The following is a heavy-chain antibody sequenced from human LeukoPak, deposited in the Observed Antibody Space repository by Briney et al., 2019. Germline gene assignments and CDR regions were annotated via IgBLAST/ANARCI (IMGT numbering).Heavy chain of an antibody. Sequence: GSLRLSCAASGFTFSSYAMSWVRQAPGKGLEWVSAISGGGGSTYYADSVKGRFTISRDNSKNTLYLQMNSLRAEDTAVYYCAKSGSFVSGFDYWGQGTLVTVSS. CDR2: ISGGGGST. J-gene: IGHJ4*02. D-gene: IGHD1-26*01. V-gene: IGHV3-23*01. CDR3: AKSGSFVSGFDY. CDR1: GFTFSSYA.